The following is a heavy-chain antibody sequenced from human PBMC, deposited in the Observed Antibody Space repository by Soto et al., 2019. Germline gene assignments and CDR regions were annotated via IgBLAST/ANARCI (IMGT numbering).Heavy chain of an antibody. CDR3: AGDYYYGSGTYYNAWFDP. CDR2: IYYSGST. D-gene: IGHD3-10*01. J-gene: IGHJ5*02. V-gene: IGHV4-61*01. Sequence: TSETLSLTCSVSGGSVSSGNYYWSWIRQPPGKGLEWIGYIYYSGSTNYNPSLKSRVTISIDTSKNQFSLKLSSVTAADTAVYYCAGDYYYGSGTYYNAWFDPWGQGTLVTVSS. CDR1: GGSVSSGNYY.